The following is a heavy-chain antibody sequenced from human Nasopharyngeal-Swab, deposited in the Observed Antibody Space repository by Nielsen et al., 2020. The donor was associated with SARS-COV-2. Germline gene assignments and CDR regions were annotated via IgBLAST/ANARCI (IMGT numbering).Heavy chain of an antibody. CDR2: ISYDGSNK. CDR3: AKDKRYFDWDGMDV. Sequence: GGSLRLSCAASGFTFSSYGMHWVRQAPGKGLEWLAVISYDGSNKYYADSVKGRFTISRDNSKNTLYLQMNSLRAEDTAVYYCAKDKRYFDWDGMDVWGQGTTVTVSS. CDR1: GFTFSSYG. J-gene: IGHJ6*02. V-gene: IGHV3-30*18. D-gene: IGHD3-9*01.